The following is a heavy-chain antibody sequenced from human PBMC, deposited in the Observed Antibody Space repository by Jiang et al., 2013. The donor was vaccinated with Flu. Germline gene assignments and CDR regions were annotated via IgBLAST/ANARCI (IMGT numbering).Heavy chain of an antibody. Sequence: VQLVESGGGLVQPGGSLRLSCAASESTFSDYNMNWVRQAPGKGLEWISYIGSTGKTIYYADSVRGRFTVSRDNAKNSLQLQMNSLRAEDTAVYYCARDDYDNNVPGYWGQGTQVTVSS. CDR3: ARDDYDNNVPGY. J-gene: IGHJ4*02. D-gene: IGHD3-22*01. CDR1: ESTFSDYN. CDR2: IGSTGKTI. V-gene: IGHV3-48*01.